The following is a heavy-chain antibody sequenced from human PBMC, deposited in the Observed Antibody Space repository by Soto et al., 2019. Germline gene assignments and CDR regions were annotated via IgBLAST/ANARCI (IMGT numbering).Heavy chain of an antibody. J-gene: IGHJ5*02. CDR1: GGTFSSCA. D-gene: IGHD3-3*01. CDR3: ARVNSGFLAFPPYGGWFDP. CDR2: IIPIFGTA. V-gene: IGHV1-69*06. Sequence: QVQLVQSGAEVKKPGSAVKVSCKASGGTFSSCAISWVRQAPGQGLEWMGGIIPIFGTANYAQKFQGRVTITASKSTSTAYMGLSSLRSEYTAVYYCARVNSGFLAFPPYGGWFDPWGQGTLVTVSS.